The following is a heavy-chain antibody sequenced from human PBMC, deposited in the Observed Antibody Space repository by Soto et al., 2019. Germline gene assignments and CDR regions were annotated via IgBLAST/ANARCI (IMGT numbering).Heavy chain of an antibody. J-gene: IGHJ6*02. Sequence: EVQLVESGGGLVKPGGSLRLSCAASGFTLSSYNMKWVRQAPGKGLEWVSSISSSSSYIYYADSVKGRVTVSRDNARKSLFLQMNSLRAEDTAVYYCARDGLSDYYGMDVWGQGATVTVSS. V-gene: IGHV3-21*01. CDR1: GFTLSSYN. CDR3: ARDGLSDYYGMDV. CDR2: ISSSSSYI. D-gene: IGHD2-2*03.